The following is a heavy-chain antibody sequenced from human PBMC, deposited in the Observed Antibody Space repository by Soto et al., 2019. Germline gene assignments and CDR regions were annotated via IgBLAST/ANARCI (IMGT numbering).Heavy chain of an antibody. CDR2: IYATGTT. J-gene: IGHJ5*02. CDR1: GASIIGFY. Sequence: PSETLSLTCTVSGASIIGFYWSWXRKSAGKGLEWIGRIYATGTTDYNPSLKSRVMMSVDTSKKQFSLKLRSVTAADTAVYYCVRDGTKTLRDWFDPWGQGISVTVSS. CDR3: VRDGTKTLRDWFDP. V-gene: IGHV4-4*07. D-gene: IGHD1-1*01.